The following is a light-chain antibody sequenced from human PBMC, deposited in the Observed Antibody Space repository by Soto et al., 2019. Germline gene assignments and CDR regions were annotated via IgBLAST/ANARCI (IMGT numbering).Light chain of an antibody. J-gene: IGLJ2*01. CDR2: EVN. V-gene: IGLV2-8*01. Sequence: QSALTQPASVSGSPGQSITISCTGTSSDVGGYNYVSWYQQHPGKAPKLMIYEVNKRPSGVPDRFSGSKSGNTASLTVSGLQDEDESDYYCSSYAGSNILVFGGGTKVTVL. CDR1: SSDVGGYNY. CDR3: SSYAGSNILV.